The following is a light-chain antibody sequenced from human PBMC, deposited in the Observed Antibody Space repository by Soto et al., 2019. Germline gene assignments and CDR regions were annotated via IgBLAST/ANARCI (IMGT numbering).Light chain of an antibody. CDR2: DAS. CDR3: QKYNGAPLT. J-gene: IGKJ4*01. V-gene: IGKV1-27*01. CDR1: QGISIY. Sequence: DIQMTQSPSSLSASVGDRVTIACRASQGISIYLAWYQQKPGKVPQLLIYDASTLQSGVPSLFSGSGSGTDFTLPISGLQPEDVATYYCQKYNGAPLTFGGGTKVEIK.